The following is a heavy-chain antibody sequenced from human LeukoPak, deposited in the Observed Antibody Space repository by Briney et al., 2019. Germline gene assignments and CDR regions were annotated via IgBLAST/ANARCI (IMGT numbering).Heavy chain of an antibody. CDR1: GFIFSDYY. Sequence: GSLRLSCAASGFIFSDYYMSWIRQAPGKGLEWVSYISSSGSTMYYTDSVKGRFTISRDNSKNTLYLQMNSLRAEDTAIYYCARDGQYSSSAGDFDYWGQGTLVTVSS. CDR2: ISSSGSTM. V-gene: IGHV3-11*01. CDR3: ARDGQYSSSAGDFDY. D-gene: IGHD6-6*01. J-gene: IGHJ4*02.